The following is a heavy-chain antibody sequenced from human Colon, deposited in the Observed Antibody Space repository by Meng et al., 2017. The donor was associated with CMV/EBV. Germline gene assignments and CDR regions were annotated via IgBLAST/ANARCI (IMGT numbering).Heavy chain of an antibody. J-gene: IGHJ2*01. V-gene: IGHV3-7*02. Sequence: ELLESGGGLVQPGGSPRLSCTASGFTFSLYWMHWVRQAPGRGLEWVASIKWDGSEKYYVNSMKGRFTISRDNAKSSLYLQMNSLRPEDTAVYYCAAGEGWYFDLWGRGTLVTVSS. CDR2: IKWDGSEK. CDR3: AAGEGWYFDL. CDR1: GFTFSLYW.